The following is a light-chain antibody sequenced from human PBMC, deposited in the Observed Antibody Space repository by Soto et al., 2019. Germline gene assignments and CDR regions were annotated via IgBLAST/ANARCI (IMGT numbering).Light chain of an antibody. V-gene: IGLV1-40*01. J-gene: IGLJ1*01. Sequence: QSVLTQPPSVSGAPGQRVTISCTGSSSNIGSPYDVHWYQQLPGTAPKLLIYGNSNRPSGVPDRFSGSKSGTSASLAITGLQAEDEADYYCQSYDNSLSGSCVFGTGTKLTVL. CDR1: SSNIGSPYD. CDR3: QSYDNSLSGSCV. CDR2: GNS.